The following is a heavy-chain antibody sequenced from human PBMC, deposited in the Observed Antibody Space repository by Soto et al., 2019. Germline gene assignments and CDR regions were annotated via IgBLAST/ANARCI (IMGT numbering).Heavy chain of an antibody. D-gene: IGHD3-10*01. J-gene: IGHJ6*02. CDR2: TSVDGVDR. CDR3: ARQNGESMGYYRGMDV. V-gene: IGHV3-11*01. CDR1: GFTFSDYY. Sequence: QVQLVESGGGLVKPGGSLTLSCVASGFTFSDYYMAWIRQTPGKGLEWVSYTSVDGVDRFYADSVKGRFTISRDNARKSLSLHMNSLRDEDTDFYYCARQNGESMGYYRGMDVWGQGTTVIVSS.